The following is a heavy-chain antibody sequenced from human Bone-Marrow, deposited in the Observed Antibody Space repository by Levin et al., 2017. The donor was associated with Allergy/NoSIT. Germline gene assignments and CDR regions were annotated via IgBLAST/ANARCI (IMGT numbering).Heavy chain of an antibody. CDR1: GFTFSSYA. D-gene: IGHD1-26*01. V-gene: IGHV3-30-3*01. CDR3: ARGATTFSYYYGMDV. CDR2: ISYDGSNK. J-gene: IGHJ6*02. Sequence: GGSLRLSCAASGFTFSSYAMHWVRQAPGKGLEWVAVISYDGSNKYYADSVKGRFTISRDNSKNTLYLQMNSLRAEDTAVYYCARGATTFSYYYGMDVWGQGTTVTVSS.